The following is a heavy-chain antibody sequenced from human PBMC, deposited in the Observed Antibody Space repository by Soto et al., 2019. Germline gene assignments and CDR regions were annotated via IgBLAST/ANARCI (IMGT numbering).Heavy chain of an antibody. D-gene: IGHD6-13*01. CDR1: GFTFSSYW. J-gene: IGHJ6*03. Sequence: GGSLRLSCAASGFTFSSYWMSWVRQAPGKGLEWVASIKQDGSEKYYVDSVKGRFTISRDNAKNSLYLQMNSLRAEDTAVYYCARVVDVWYFLVDYYYMDVWGKGTTVTDSS. CDR2: IKQDGSEK. CDR3: ARVVDVWYFLVDYYYMDV. V-gene: IGHV3-7*01.